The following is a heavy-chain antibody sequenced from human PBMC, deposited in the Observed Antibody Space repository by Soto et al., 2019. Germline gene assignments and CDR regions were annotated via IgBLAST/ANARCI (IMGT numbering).Heavy chain of an antibody. V-gene: IGHV4-39*02. CDR1: GGSSSSSTYY. J-gene: IGHJ4*02. CDR2: MHYRGSS. D-gene: IGHD3-22*01. Sequence: SETLSLTCTVSGGSSSSSTYYWGWIRQPPGKGLEWIGSMHYRGSSYYNPSLKSRVTISVDTSKNHLSLRLSSVTAADTAAYYCARGYYDSSAYYYVYWGQGTLVTVS. CDR3: ARGYYDSSAYYYVY.